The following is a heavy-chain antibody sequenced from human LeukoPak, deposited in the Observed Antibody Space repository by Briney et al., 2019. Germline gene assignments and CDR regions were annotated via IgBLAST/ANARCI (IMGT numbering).Heavy chain of an antibody. V-gene: IGHV5-51*01. CDR1: GYSFTSYW. CDR2: IYPGDSDT. Sequence: GESLKISCKGSGYSFTSYWIGWVRQMPGKGLEWMGIIYPGDSDTRYSPSFQGQVTISADKSISTAYLQWSSLKASDTAMYYCARCGSYCSSTSCYIPYYYMDVWGKGTTVTVSS. D-gene: IGHD2-2*02. J-gene: IGHJ6*03. CDR3: ARCGSYCSSTSCYIPYYYMDV.